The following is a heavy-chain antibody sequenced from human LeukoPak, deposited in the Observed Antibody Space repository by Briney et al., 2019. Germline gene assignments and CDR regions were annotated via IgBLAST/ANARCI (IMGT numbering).Heavy chain of an antibody. V-gene: IGHV4-34*01. CDR2: INHSGST. D-gene: IGHD3-3*01. CDR1: GGSFSGYY. J-gene: IGHJ4*02. CDR3: ARGGLRFLEWLPHFDY. Sequence: SETLSLTCAVYGGSFSGYYWSWIRQPPGKGLEWIGEINHSGSTNYNPSLKSRVTISVDTSKNQFSLKLSSVTAADTAVYYCARGGLRFLEWLPHFDYWGQGTLVTVSS.